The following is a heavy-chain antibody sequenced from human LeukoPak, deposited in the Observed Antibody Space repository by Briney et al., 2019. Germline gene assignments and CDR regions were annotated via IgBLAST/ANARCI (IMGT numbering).Heavy chain of an antibody. V-gene: IGHV3-7*01. CDR3: ATGEGH. J-gene: IGHJ4*02. CDR2: IKQDGSAK. CDR1: GFIFSSDW. D-gene: IGHD2-21*01. Sequence: GGSLRLSCSASGFIFSSDWMKWVRQAPGKGLKWVATIKQDGSAKYYVDSVKGRFTISRDNTKKTLYLEMNTLRAEDTAVYYCATGEGHWGQGTLVTVSS.